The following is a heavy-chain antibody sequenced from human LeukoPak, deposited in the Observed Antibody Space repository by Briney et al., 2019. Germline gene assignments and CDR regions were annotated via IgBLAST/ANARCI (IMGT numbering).Heavy chain of an antibody. V-gene: IGHV1-3*01. CDR2: INAGNGNT. D-gene: IGHD3-10*01. J-gene: IGHJ4*02. CDR3: ARVVFGSNAFDY. CDR1: GYTFTTYA. Sequence: ASVNVSCKASGYTFTTYAMHWVRQAPGQRLEWMGWINAGNGNTKYSQKFQGRVTITRDTSASTAYMELSSLRSEDTAVYYCARVVFGSNAFDYWGKGPLVPVS.